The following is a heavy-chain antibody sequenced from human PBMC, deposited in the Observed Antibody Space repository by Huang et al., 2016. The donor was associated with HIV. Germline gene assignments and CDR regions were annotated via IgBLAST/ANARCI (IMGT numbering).Heavy chain of an antibody. Sequence: DVQLVASGGGLVKPGGSLRLSCAASDFTFSGYNMDWVRQAPGKGLEWVACISYSGSNIYDADSVKGRFTISRDNAKNSVFLQMNSLRAEDTALYYCARAVQSTLRGFDVWGRGTLVTVSS. J-gene: IGHJ3*01. D-gene: IGHD2-2*01. CDR3: ARAVQSTLRGFDV. V-gene: IGHV3-21*02. CDR2: ISYSGSNI. CDR1: DFTFSGYN.